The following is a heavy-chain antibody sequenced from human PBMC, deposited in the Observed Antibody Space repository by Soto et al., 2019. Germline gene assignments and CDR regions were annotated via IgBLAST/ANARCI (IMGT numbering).Heavy chain of an antibody. V-gene: IGHV1-46*01. Sequence: ASVKVSCKASGYTFTNYYIHWVRQAPGQGLEWMGIINPSGGSTSYAQKFQGRVTMTRDTSTTTVYMELSSLRSEDTAVYYCARDLGGWPDYWGQGTLVTVSS. CDR3: ARDLGGWPDY. CDR2: INPSGGST. J-gene: IGHJ4*02. D-gene: IGHD2-15*01. CDR1: GYTFTNYY.